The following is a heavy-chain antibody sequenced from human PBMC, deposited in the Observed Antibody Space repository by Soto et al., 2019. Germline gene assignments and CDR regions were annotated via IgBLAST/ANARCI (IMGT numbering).Heavy chain of an antibody. CDR1: GFSVSRAY. Sequence: PGGSLKLSCAASGFSVSRAYMTWVRQAPGKGLEWVSVIYSSGSTYYADSVKGRFAISRDSSENIMYLQMNSLRVEDTAVYYCARDVGSITLIRGVLNSYYYAMDVWGQGATVTVSS. CDR2: IYSSGST. J-gene: IGHJ6*02. V-gene: IGHV3-53*01. D-gene: IGHD3-10*01. CDR3: ARDVGSITLIRGVLNSYYYAMDV.